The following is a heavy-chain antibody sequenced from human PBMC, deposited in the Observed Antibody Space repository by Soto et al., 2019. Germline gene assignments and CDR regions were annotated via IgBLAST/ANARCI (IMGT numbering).Heavy chain of an antibody. CDR3: QKGIATLTPHP. CDR2: VSGRGNTI. D-gene: IGHD2-21*01. Sequence: SLRLSCKASGFIFTDYAMGWVRQAPGKGLEWVSGVSGRGNTIDYADYVKGRFIISRDNLQNTVYLQMNSLRVEDTSLSYFQKGIATLTPHPWGQGILVTVSS. J-gene: IGHJ5*02. V-gene: IGHV3-23*01. CDR1: GFIFTDYA.